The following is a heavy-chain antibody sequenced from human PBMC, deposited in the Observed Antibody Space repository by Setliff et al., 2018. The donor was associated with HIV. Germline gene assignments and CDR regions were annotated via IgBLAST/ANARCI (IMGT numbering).Heavy chain of an antibody. V-gene: IGHV1-69*06. CDR1: GGTFRTFV. D-gene: IGHD3-16*02. J-gene: IGHJ3*02. CDR3: ARSVWPVIVPTDPTVDAFNI. CDR2: IIPVLGTT. Sequence: ASVKVSCKASGGTFRTFVINWVRQAPGRGFGWLGRIIPVLGTTYSAQKFQGRLTLSADKSSTTAYLDLSSLRSEDTAIYYCARSVWPVIVPTDPTVDAFNIWGQGTKVTVSS.